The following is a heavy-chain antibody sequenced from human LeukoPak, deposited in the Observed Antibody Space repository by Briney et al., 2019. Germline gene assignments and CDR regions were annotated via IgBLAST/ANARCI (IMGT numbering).Heavy chain of an antibody. J-gene: IGHJ4*02. D-gene: IGHD3-9*01. CDR3: AKAHMPVRYFDWLLCRYYFDY. CDR2: ITGYGAT. V-gene: IGHV3-23*01. CDR1: GFTFSNFA. Sequence: PGGSLRLSCAASGFTFSNFAMMWVRQAPGTGLQWVSTITGYGATFYADSVRGRFTISRDNSKNTLYLQMNSLRAEDAAVYYCAKAHMPVRYFDWLLCRYYFDYWGQGTLVTVSS.